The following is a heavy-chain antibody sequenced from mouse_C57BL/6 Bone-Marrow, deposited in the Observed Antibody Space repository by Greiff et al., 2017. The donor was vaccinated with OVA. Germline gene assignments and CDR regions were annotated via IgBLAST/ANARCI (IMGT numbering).Heavy chain of an antibody. CDR2: ISNLAYSI. CDR3: ARYYGSSYDAMDY. D-gene: IGHD1-1*01. J-gene: IGHJ4*01. V-gene: IGHV5-15*01. CDR1: GFTFSDYG. Sequence: EVHLVESGGGLVQPGGSLKLSCAASGFTFSDYGMAWVRQAPRKGPEWVAFISNLAYSIYYADTVTGRFTISRENAKNTLYLEMSSLRSEDTAMYYCARYYGSSYDAMDYWGQGTSVTVSS.